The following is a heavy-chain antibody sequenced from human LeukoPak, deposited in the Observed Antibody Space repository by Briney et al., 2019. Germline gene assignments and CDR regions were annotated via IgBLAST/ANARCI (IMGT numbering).Heavy chain of an antibody. J-gene: IGHJ5*02. D-gene: IGHD3-9*01. CDR1: GGSISSSSYY. CDR3: ARGGYDILTGYYVYNWFDP. Sequence: RPSETLSLTCTVSGGSISSSSYYWGWIRQPPGKGLEWIGSIYFSGSTYYNPSLRSRVTISVDMSKNQFSLKLSSVTAADTAVYYCARGGYDILTGYYVYNWFDPWGQGTLVTVSS. V-gene: IGHV4-39*07. CDR2: IYFSGST.